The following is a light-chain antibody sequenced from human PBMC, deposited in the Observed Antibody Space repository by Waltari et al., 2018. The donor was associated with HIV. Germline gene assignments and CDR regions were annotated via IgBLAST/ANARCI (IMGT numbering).Light chain of an antibody. Sequence: QSVLTQPPSVSAAPGQKVTISCSGSSSTIGNKYVYWYQQLPGTAPKLLIYDNNKRPSGIPDRFSGSKSGTSATLGITGLQTGDEADYYCGTWDSSLSAVVFGGGTKLTVL. CDR3: GTWDSSLSAVV. CDR1: SSTIGNKY. J-gene: IGLJ2*01. V-gene: IGLV1-51*01. CDR2: DNN.